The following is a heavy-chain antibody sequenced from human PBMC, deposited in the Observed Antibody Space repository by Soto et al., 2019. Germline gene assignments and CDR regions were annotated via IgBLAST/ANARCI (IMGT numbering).Heavy chain of an antibody. V-gene: IGHV1-69*13. CDR1: GGTFSSYA. D-gene: IGHD6-19*01. CDR3: ARTQWLSKVPKNFDY. Sequence: ASVKVSCKASGGTFSSYAISWVRQAPGQGLEWMGGIIPIFGTANYAQKFQGRVTITADESTSTAYMELSSLRSEDTAVYYCARTQWLSKVPKNFDYWGQGTLVTVSS. J-gene: IGHJ4*02. CDR2: IIPIFGTA.